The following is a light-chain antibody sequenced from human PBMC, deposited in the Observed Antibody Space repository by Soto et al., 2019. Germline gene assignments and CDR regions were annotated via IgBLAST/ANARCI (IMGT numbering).Light chain of an antibody. Sequence: EIVLTQSPGTLSVSPGEGATLSCMASQSVSSNLAWYQQKPGQAPRLLIYGASTRATGVPARFSGSGSGTDFTLTISSLQSEDYALYYCQHYNDWPPWTFGQGTKVEIK. V-gene: IGKV3-15*01. CDR3: QHYNDWPPWT. CDR1: QSVSSN. CDR2: GAS. J-gene: IGKJ1*01.